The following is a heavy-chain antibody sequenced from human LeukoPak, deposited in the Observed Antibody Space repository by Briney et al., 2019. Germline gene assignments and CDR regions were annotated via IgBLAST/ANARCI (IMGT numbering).Heavy chain of an antibody. CDR2: INHSGST. Sequence: SETLSLTCAVYGGSFSGYYWSWIRQPPGKGLEWIGEINHSGSTSYNPSLKSRVTISVDTSKNQFSLKLSSVTAADTAVYYCARGPLDVTWGYYYYYYMDVWGKGTTVTVSS. D-gene: IGHD7-27*01. CDR1: GGSFSGYY. V-gene: IGHV4-34*01. CDR3: ARGPLDVTWGYYYYYYMDV. J-gene: IGHJ6*03.